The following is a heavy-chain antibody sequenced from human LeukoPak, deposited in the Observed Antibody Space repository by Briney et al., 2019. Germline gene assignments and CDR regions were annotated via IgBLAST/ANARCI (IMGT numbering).Heavy chain of an antibody. D-gene: IGHD4-17*01. CDR2: ISYDGSNK. Sequence: GRSLRLSCAASGFTFSSYGMHWVRQAPGKGLEWVAVISYDGSNKYYADSVKGRFTISRDNSKNTLYLQMNSLRAEDTAVYYCARAITVTRSRSNWFDPWGQGTLVTVSS. CDR1: GFTFSSYG. J-gene: IGHJ5*02. CDR3: ARAITVTRSRSNWFDP. V-gene: IGHV3-30*03.